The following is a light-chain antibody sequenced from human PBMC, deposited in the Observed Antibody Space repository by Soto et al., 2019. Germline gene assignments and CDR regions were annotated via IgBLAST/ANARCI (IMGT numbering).Light chain of an antibody. V-gene: IGKV3-20*01. CDR1: QSVSSTY. CDR2: GAS. J-gene: IGKJ1*01. CDR3: QQYNSYSPWT. Sequence: EIVLTQSPGTLSLSPGERATLSCRASQSVSSTYLAWYQQKPGQAPRLLIYGASSRATGIPDRFSGSGSGTDFTLTISSLQPEDVAAYYCQQYNSYSPWTFGQGTKVDIK.